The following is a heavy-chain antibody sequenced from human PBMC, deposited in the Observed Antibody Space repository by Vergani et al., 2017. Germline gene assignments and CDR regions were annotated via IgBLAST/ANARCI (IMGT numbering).Heavy chain of an antibody. V-gene: IGHV1-2*02. J-gene: IGHJ5*02. CDR1: GYTFTGYY. CDR3: AIVGHMVGTSWFDP. Sequence: QVQLVQSGAEVKKPGASVKVSCKASGYTFTGYYMHWVRQAPGQGLEWMGWISPNSGGTNYAQKFQARVTMTRDTSINTAYMELSRLRSDDTAVYYCAIVGHMVGTSWFDPWGQGTLVTVSS. D-gene: IGHD1-26*01. CDR2: ISPNSGGT.